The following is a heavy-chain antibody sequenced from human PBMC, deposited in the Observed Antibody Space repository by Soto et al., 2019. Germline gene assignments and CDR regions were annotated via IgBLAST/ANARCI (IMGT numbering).Heavy chain of an antibody. CDR2: IIPIFGTA. CDR3: ARFKFGSYGTQYYFDY. D-gene: IGHD1-26*01. J-gene: IGHJ4*02. V-gene: IGHV1-69*13. CDR1: GGTFSSYA. Sequence: GASVKVSCKASGGTFSSYAISWVRQAPGQGLEWMGGIIPIFGTANYAQKFQGRVTITADESTSTAYMELSSLRSEDTAVYYCARFKFGSYGTQYYFDYWGQGTLVTVSS.